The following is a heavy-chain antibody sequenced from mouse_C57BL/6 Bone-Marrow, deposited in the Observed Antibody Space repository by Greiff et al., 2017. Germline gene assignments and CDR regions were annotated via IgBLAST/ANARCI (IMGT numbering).Heavy chain of an antibody. CDR1: GFTFTDYY. CDR3: ASLYGNWYFDV. D-gene: IGHD2-1*01. CDR2: IRNKANGYTT. J-gene: IGHJ1*03. V-gene: IGHV7-3*01. Sequence: EVQGVESGGGLVQPGGSLSLSCAASGFTFTDYYMSWVRQPPGKALEWLGFIRNKANGYTTEYSASVKGRFTISRDNSQSILYLQMNALRAEDSATYYCASLYGNWYFDVWGTGTTVTVSS.